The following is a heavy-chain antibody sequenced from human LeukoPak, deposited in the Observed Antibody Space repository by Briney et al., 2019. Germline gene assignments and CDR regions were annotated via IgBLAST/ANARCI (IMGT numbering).Heavy chain of an antibody. J-gene: IGHJ6*02. CDR1: GGSFSGYY. V-gene: IGHV4-34*01. CDR3: ARGLHSNYDYYYYGMDV. CDR2: INHSGST. D-gene: IGHD4-4*01. Sequence: SETLSLTCAVYGGSFSGYYWSWIRQPPGKGLEWIGEINHSGSTNYNPSLKSRVTISVDTSKNQFSLKLSSVTAADTAVYYCARGLHSNYDYYYYGMDVWGQGTTVTVSS.